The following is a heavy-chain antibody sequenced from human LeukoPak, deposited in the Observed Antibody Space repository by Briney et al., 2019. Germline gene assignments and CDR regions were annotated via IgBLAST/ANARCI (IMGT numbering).Heavy chain of an antibody. CDR2: IYYSGST. D-gene: IGHD3-22*01. Sequence: SETLSLTCTVSGGSISSSSYYWGWIRQPPGKGLEWIGSIYYSGSTYYNPSLKSRVTISVDTSKNQFSLKLSSVTAADTAVYYCARHTDDSSDYYAYYYGMDVWGQGTTVTVSS. CDR3: ARHTDDSSDYYAYYYGMDV. V-gene: IGHV4-39*01. J-gene: IGHJ6*02. CDR1: GGSISSSSYY.